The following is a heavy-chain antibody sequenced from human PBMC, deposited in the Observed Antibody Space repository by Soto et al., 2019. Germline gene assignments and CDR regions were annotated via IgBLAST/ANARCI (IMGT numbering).Heavy chain of an antibody. CDR1: GGSISSSHW. D-gene: IGHD3-22*01. CDR2: IYHSGST. V-gene: IGHV4-4*02. J-gene: IGHJ4*02. CDR3: ARDGRYYDSSGYYYQGAD. Sequence: QVQLQESGPGLVKPSGTLSLTCAVSGGSISSSHWWSWVRQPPGKGLEWMGEIYHSGSTNYNPCLKSRVTISVDKSKNQFSLKLSSVTAADTAVYYCARDGRYYDSSGYYYQGADWGQGTLVTVSS.